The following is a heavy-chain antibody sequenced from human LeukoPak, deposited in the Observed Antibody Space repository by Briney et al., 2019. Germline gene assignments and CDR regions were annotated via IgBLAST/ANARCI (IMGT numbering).Heavy chain of an antibody. Sequence: SETLSLTCTVSRVSISSYYWSCIRQPPGKGLEWIGYIYYSGSTNYNPSLKSRITISVDTSKNQFSLKLSSVTAADTAVYYCARLYSSSLGRVFDYWGQGTLVTVSS. V-gene: IGHV4-59*01. CDR2: IYYSGST. J-gene: IGHJ4*02. D-gene: IGHD6-13*01. CDR1: RVSISSYY. CDR3: ARLYSSSLGRVFDY.